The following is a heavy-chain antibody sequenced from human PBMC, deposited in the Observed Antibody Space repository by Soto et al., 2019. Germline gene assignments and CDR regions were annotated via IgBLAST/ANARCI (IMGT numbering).Heavy chain of an antibody. J-gene: IGHJ6*03. CDR1: GYTFTSYD. D-gene: IGHD3-16*01. CDR3: ERGRAQGGEREEKRRGRGEEGREG. Sequence: GASVKVSCKASGYTFTSYDINWVRQATGQGLEWMGWMNPNSGNTGYAQKFQGRVTMTRNTSIRKDDRERRRRREGEKEGEEGERGRAQGGEREEKRRGRGEEGREGGGKG. CDR2: MNPNSGNT. V-gene: IGHV1-8*01.